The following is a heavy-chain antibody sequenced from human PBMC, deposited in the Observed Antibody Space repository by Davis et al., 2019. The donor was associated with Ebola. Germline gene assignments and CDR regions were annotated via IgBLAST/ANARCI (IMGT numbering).Heavy chain of an antibody. CDR3: ASSSYYLYYFDY. CDR1: GFTFSSYE. J-gene: IGHJ4*02. Sequence: PGGSLRLSCAASGFTFSSYEMNWVRQAPGKGLEWVSYISSSGSTIYYADSVKGRFTISRDNAKNSLYLQMNSLRAEDTAVYYCASSSYYLYYFDYWGQGTLVTVSS. D-gene: IGHD6-13*01. CDR2: ISSSGSTI. V-gene: IGHV3-48*03.